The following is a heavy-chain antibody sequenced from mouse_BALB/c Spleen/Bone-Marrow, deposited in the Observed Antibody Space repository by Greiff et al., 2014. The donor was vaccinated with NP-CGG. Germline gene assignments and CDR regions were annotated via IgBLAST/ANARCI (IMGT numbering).Heavy chain of an antibody. CDR3: TRGDYPYFPMDY. CDR1: GYTFTSYW. V-gene: IGHV1S22*01. J-gene: IGHJ4*01. Sequence: LQQSGSELVRPGASVKLSCKASGYTFTSYWMHWVKQRPGQGLEWIGNIYPGSGSTNYDEKSKNKATLTVDTSSSAAYMQLRSLTSEDSAVYYCTRGDYPYFPMDYWGQGTSVTVSS. CDR2: IYPGSGST. D-gene: IGHD2-4*01.